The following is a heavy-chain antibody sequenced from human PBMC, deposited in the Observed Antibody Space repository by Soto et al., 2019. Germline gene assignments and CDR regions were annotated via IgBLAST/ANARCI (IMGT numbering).Heavy chain of an antibody. CDR1: GGSISSSSYY. CDR2: IYYSGST. V-gene: IGHV4-39*01. CDR3: ARHPNQPSLLWFGEPAFDI. D-gene: IGHD3-10*01. J-gene: IGHJ3*02. Sequence: SETLSLTCTVSGGSISSSSYYWGWIRQPPGKGLEWIGSIYYSGSTYYNPSLKSRVTISVDTSKNQFSLKLGSVTAADTAVYYCARHPNQPSLLWFGEPAFDIWGQGTMVTVSS.